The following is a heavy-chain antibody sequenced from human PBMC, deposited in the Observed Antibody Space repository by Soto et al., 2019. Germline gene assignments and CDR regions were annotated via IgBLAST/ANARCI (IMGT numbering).Heavy chain of an antibody. J-gene: IGHJ5*02. D-gene: IGHD6-13*01. CDR2: ISGSGGST. V-gene: IGHV3-23*01. CDR3: AKEISSSWYGEDCFDP. CDR1: GFTFSSYA. Sequence: EVQLLESGGGLVQPGGSLRLSCAASGFTFSSYAMSWVRQAPGKGLEWVSAISGSGGSTYYADSVKGRFTISRDNSKNTLYLQMNSLRAEDTAVYYCAKEISSSWYGEDCFDPWGQGTLVTVSS.